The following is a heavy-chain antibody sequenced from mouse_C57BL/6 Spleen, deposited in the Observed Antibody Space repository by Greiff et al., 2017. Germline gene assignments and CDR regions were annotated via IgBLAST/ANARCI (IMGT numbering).Heavy chain of an antibody. CDR3: ARHYGNWYFDV. J-gene: IGHJ1*03. CDR2: LDPEDGET. CDR1: GFNIKDYY. V-gene: IGHV14-2*01. D-gene: IGHD2-1*01. Sequence: VQLKESGAELVKPGASVKLSCTASGFNIKDYYMPWVKQRTEQGLEWIGRLDPEDGETKYAPKFQGKATITADTSSNTAYLQLSSLTSEDTAVYYCARHYGNWYFDVWGTGTTVTVSS.